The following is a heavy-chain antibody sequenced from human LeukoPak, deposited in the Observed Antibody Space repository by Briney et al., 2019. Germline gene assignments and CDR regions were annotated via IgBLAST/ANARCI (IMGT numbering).Heavy chain of an antibody. CDR3: ARDWANYDFWSGYYKAWFDP. D-gene: IGHD3-3*01. J-gene: IGHJ5*02. Sequence: GSLRLSCEVSGFTFSSYWMSWIRQPPGKGLEWIGSIYYSGSTYYNPSLKSRVTISVDTSKNQFSLKLSSVTAADTAVYYCARDWANYDFWSGYYKAWFDPWGQGTLVTVSS. CDR2: IYYSGST. CDR1: GFTFSSYW. V-gene: IGHV4-39*07.